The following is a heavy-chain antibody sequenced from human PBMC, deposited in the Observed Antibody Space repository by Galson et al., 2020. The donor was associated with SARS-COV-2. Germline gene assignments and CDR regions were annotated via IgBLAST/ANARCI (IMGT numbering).Heavy chain of an antibody. CDR3: ARVYPFDAFDI. D-gene: IGHD2-8*01. J-gene: IGHJ3*02. CDR1: GGSINSHY. CDR2: ISDSGST. V-gene: IGHV4-59*11. Sequence: SETLSLTCSVSGGSINSHYWTWTRQPPGKELEWIGYISDSGSTNYNPSLKSRVTVSIDTSKNQFSLNLSSVTAADTAMYYCARVYPFDAFDIWWQGTMVTVSS.